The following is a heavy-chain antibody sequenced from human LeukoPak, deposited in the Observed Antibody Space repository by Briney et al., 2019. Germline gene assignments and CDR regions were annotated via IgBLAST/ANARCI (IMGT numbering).Heavy chain of an antibody. CDR3: AGGRGDGYNPFDY. CDR2: IYYSGST. D-gene: IGHD5-24*01. Sequence: PSETLSLTCTVSGGSISSYYWTWIRQTPGKGLEWIGYIYYSGSTNYNPSLKSRVTISVDTSKNQLSLKLSSVTAADTAVYYCAGGRGDGYNPFDYWGQGTLVTVSS. V-gene: IGHV4-59*01. J-gene: IGHJ4*02. CDR1: GGSISSYY.